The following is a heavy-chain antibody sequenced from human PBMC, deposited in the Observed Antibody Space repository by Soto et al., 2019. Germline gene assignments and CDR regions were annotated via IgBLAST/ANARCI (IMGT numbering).Heavy chain of an antibody. D-gene: IGHD6-13*01. CDR1: GGTFSSYA. CDR3: ASPIAAAGPFDY. J-gene: IGHJ4*02. Sequence: SVKVSCKASGGTFSSYAISWVRQAPGQGLEWMGGIIPIFGTANYAQKFQGRVTITADESTSTAYMELSSLRSEDTAVYYCASPIAAAGPFDYWGQGTLVTVSS. CDR2: IIPIFGTA. V-gene: IGHV1-69*13.